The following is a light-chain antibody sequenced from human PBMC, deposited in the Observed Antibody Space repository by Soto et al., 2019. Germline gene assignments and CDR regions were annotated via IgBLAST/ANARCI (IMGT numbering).Light chain of an antibody. CDR2: RAS. Sequence: DIQMTQSPSTLSASVGDRVTITCRASQSISSWLAWYQQKPGKAPKLLISRASSLESGVPSRFSGSGSGTEFTLTISSLQPDDFATSCCHQYYNYPWTFGQGTKLEIK. CDR3: HQYYNYPWT. J-gene: IGKJ1*01. CDR1: QSISSW. V-gene: IGKV1-5*03.